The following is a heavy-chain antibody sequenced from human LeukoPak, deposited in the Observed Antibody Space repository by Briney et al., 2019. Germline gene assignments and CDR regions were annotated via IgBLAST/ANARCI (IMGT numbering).Heavy chain of an antibody. CDR1: GFSFRSYW. D-gene: IGHD4-23*01. J-gene: IGHJ4*02. CDR3: ARTGVTFGFDY. CDR2: IKSDGSGT. Sequence: GGSLRLSCVASGFSFRSYWMHWVRQAPGKGLVWVSRIKSDGSGTNYADSVKGRFTISRDNIENTLHLQMNSLRAEDTAVYYCARTGVTFGFDYWGQGTLVTVSS. V-gene: IGHV3-74*01.